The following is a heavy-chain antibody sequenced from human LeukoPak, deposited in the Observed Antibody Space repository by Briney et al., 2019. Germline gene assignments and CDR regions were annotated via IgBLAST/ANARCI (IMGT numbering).Heavy chain of an antibody. CDR3: AKDHCGGDCYLFDY. CDR1: GFTFSSYG. D-gene: IGHD2-21*02. CDR2: ISYDGSNK. J-gene: IGHJ4*02. Sequence: GRSLRLSCAASGFTFSSYGMHWVRQAPGKGLEWVAVISYDGSNKYYADSVKGRFTISRDNSKNTPYLQMNSLRAEDTAVYYCAKDHCGGDCYLFDYWGQGTLVTVSS. V-gene: IGHV3-30*18.